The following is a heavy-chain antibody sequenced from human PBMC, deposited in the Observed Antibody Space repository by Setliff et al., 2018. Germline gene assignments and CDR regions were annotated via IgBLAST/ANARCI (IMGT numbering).Heavy chain of an antibody. J-gene: IGHJ5*02. CDR1: GGSISSSSYY. CDR2: IYYSGTT. Sequence: SETLSLTCTVSGGSISSSSYYWGWIRQPPGKGLEWIGYIYYSGTTNYNPSLKSRVTISVDTSKKQFSLKLSSVTAADTAVYYCARGRAPGDFNNWFDPWGQGTLVTVSS. V-gene: IGHV4-61*05. CDR3: ARGRAPGDFNNWFDP.